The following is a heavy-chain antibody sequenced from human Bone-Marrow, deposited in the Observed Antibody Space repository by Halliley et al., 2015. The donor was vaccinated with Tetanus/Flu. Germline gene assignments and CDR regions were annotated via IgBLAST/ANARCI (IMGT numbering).Heavy chain of an antibody. V-gene: IGHV4-31*02. CDR1: GDSISSGGYY. Sequence: LRLSCTVSGDSISSGGYYWSWIRQHPGKGLEWIGYIYYSGSTYYNPSLRSRVTISLDTSKDQFSLRLSPVTAADTAVYYCATGLTIAYYFDYWGQGTLVTVSS. J-gene: IGHJ4*02. D-gene: IGHD3-3*01. CDR2: IYYSGST. CDR3: ATGLTIAYYFDY.